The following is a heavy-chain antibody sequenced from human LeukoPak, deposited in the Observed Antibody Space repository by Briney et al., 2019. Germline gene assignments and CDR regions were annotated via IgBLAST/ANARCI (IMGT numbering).Heavy chain of an antibody. CDR3: ARFHHGGVDY. J-gene: IGHJ4*02. CDR1: GGSISSYY. D-gene: IGHD4-23*01. CDR2: IYYSGST. Sequence: SETLSLTCTVSGGSISSYYWSWIRQPPGKGLEWIGYIYYSGSTNYNPSLKSRVTISVDTSKNQFSLKLSSVTAADTAVYYCARFHHGGVDYWGQGTLVTVSS. V-gene: IGHV4-59*08.